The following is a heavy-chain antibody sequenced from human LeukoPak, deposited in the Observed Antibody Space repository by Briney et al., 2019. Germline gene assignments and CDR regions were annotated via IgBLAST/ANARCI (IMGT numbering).Heavy chain of an antibody. Sequence: SETLSLTCTVSGGSISTYYWSWIRQPAGKGLEWIGRIYTSGSTNYNPSLKSRVTMSVDTSKNQFSLKLSSVTAADTAVYYCARDREVAEDYYYYMDVWGKGTTVTVSS. J-gene: IGHJ6*03. CDR3: ARDREVAEDYYYYMDV. V-gene: IGHV4-4*07. CDR1: GGSISTYY. D-gene: IGHD6-19*01. CDR2: IYTSGST.